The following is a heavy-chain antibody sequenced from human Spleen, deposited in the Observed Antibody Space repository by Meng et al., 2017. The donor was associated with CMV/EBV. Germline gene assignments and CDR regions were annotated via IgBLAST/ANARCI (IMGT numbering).Heavy chain of an antibody. D-gene: IGHD5-24*01. Sequence: SGGSLSSSNWWSWVRQPPEKGLEWIGEVSQSGTTNFNPSLTSRLSMSVDKSKNQFSLRITSVTAADTAVYFCARDQPTGWLQNRIEYWGQGRLVTVSS. J-gene: IGHJ4*02. CDR1: GGSLSSSNW. V-gene: IGHV4-4*01. CDR2: VSQSGTT. CDR3: ARDQPTGWLQNRIEY.